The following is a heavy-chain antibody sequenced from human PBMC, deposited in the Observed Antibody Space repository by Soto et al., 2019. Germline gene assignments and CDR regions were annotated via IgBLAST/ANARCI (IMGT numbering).Heavy chain of an antibody. J-gene: IGHJ1*01. Sequence: GGSLRLSCAASGFPFSNYGMHWVRQAPGKGLEWVAVIWYDGSKEFYVDSVKGRFTISRDNSKNTLYLQMNSLRVEDTAVYYCARDRCNVGHCDSAAEYFQYWGQGTLVTVSS. D-gene: IGHD2-15*01. CDR2: IWYDGSKE. CDR3: ARDRCNVGHCDSAAEYFQY. V-gene: IGHV3-33*01. CDR1: GFPFSNYG.